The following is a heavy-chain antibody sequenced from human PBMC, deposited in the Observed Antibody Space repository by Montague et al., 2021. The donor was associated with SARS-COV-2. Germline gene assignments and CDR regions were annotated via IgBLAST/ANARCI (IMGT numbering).Heavy chain of an antibody. D-gene: IGHD3-16*01. CDR2: IWTSGTT. J-gene: IGHJ4*02. CDR3: ARGAKYYGFYHPFED. CDR1: DGSINTDTYF. V-gene: IGHV4-61*02. Sequence: TLSLTCTVSDGSINTDTYFWSWIRQPAGKGLEWIGRIWTSGTTKYNPTLKSRVTMSMDTSKKQFSLNVTSVTAADTAVYCCARGAKYYGFYHPFEDWGQGALVTVSS.